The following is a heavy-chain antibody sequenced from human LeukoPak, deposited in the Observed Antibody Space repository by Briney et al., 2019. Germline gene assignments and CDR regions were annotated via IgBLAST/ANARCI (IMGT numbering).Heavy chain of an antibody. J-gene: IGHJ4*02. Sequence: GGSLRLSCAASGFTFSSYWMSWVRQAPGKGLEWVANIKQDGSEKYYVDSVKGRFTISRDNAKNSLYLQMNSLRAEDTAVYYCARMDPRAARGYFDCWGQGTLVTVSS. CDR1: GFTFSSYW. D-gene: IGHD6-6*01. CDR2: IKQDGSEK. CDR3: ARMDPRAARGYFDC. V-gene: IGHV3-7*01.